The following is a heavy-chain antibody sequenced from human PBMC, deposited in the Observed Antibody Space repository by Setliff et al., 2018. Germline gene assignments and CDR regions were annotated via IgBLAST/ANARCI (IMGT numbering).Heavy chain of an antibody. CDR3: AGGGGWIQLFDY. CDR2: IYYSGGT. D-gene: IGHD5-18*01. V-gene: IGHV4-39*01. CDR1: GGSISTKNYY. Sequence: TSETLSLTCTVSGGSISTKNYYWGWIRQPPGKGLEWIGNIYYSGGTYYSPSLKSRVTISVDTSENQFSLKLNSVTAADTAVYYCAGGGGWIQLFDYWGLGTQVTV. J-gene: IGHJ4*02.